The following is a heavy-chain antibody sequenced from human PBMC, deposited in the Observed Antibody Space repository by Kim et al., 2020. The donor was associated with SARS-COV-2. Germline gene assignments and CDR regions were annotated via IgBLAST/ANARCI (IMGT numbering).Heavy chain of an antibody. Sequence: SETLSLTCAVYGGSFSGYYWSWIRQPPGKGLEWIGEINHSGSTNYNPSLKSRVTISVDTSKNQFSLKLSSVTAADTAVYYCARARATVVTLKPFDYWGQGTLVTVSS. D-gene: IGHD4-17*01. V-gene: IGHV4-34*01. CDR2: INHSGST. J-gene: IGHJ4*02. CDR3: ARARATVVTLKPFDY. CDR1: GGSFSGYY.